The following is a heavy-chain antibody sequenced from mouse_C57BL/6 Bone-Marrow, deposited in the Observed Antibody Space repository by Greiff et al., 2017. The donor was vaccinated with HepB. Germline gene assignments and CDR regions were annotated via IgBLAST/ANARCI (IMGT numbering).Heavy chain of an antibody. CDR3: ARHVVYDGYYVWFAY. CDR1: GFTFSSYG. J-gene: IGHJ3*01. CDR2: ISSGGSYT. V-gene: IGHV5-6*01. Sequence: EVMLVESGGDLVKPGGSLKLSCAASGFTFSSYGMSWVRQTPDKRLEWVATISSGGSYTYYPDSVKGRFTISRDNAKNTLYLQMSSLKSEDTAMYYCARHVVYDGYYVWFAYWGQGTLVTVSA. D-gene: IGHD2-3*01.